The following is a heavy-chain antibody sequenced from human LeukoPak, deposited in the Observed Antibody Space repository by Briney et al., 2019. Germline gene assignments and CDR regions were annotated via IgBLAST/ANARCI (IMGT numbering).Heavy chain of an antibody. D-gene: IGHD6-25*01. CDR2: ISPSSNNI. CDR3: ARAAYSCGPDC. CDR1: GFTFRSYS. Sequence: HPGGSLRLSCAASGFTFRSYSMNWVRQAPGKGLEWVSYISPSSNNIHYADSVKGRFTISRDNARDSLYLHMNSLRDEDTAVYYCARAAYSCGPDCWGQGTLVTVSS. V-gene: IGHV3-48*02. J-gene: IGHJ4*02.